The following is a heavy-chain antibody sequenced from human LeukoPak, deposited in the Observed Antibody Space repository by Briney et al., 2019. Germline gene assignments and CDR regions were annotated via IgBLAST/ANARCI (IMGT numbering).Heavy chain of an antibody. D-gene: IGHD6-13*01. CDR2: IWYDGSNS. V-gene: IGHV3-33*01. J-gene: IGHJ4*02. CDR1: AFTFYSYG. Sequence: GRSLRHPCAESAFTFYSYGMHWFSQAPGKGPKTVAVIWYDGSNSYYVDSVKGRFTISRDNSKNTLYLQLNSLKAEDSAVYYCARDRSIAAAAGNGPLGHRGQGTLVTVSS. CDR3: ARDRSIAAAAGNGPLGH.